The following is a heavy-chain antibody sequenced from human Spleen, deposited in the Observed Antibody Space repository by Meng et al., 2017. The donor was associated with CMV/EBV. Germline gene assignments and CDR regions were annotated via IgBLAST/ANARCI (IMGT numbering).Heavy chain of an antibody. J-gene: IGHJ6*02. Sequence: GESLKISCAASGFTFSSNWMHWVRQAPGKGLEWVSAISGSGGSTYYADSVKGRFTISRDNSKSTLYLQMNSLRAEDTAVYYCASLSSTRVYFYYGLGVWGQGTTVTVSS. V-gene: IGHV3-23*01. CDR3: ASLSSTRVYFYYGLGV. CDR2: ISGSGGST. CDR1: GFTFSSNW. D-gene: IGHD2-2*01.